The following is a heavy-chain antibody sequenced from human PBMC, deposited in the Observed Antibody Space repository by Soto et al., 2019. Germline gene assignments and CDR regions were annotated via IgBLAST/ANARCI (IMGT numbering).Heavy chain of an antibody. Sequence: ESGGGVVQPGRSLRLSCAASGFTFSSYAMHWVRQAPGKGLEWVAVISYDGSNKYYADSVKGRFTISRDNSKNTLYLQMNSLRAEDTAVYYCARDPRLVAGREEWFDPWGQGTLVTVSS. CDR2: ISYDGSNK. CDR1: GFTFSSYA. V-gene: IGHV3-30-3*01. CDR3: ARDPRLVAGREEWFDP. J-gene: IGHJ5*02. D-gene: IGHD6-19*01.